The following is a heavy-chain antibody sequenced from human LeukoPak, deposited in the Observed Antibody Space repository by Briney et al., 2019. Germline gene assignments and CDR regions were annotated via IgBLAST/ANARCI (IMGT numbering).Heavy chain of an antibody. CDR3: ARERSYYYGSGSYVYYYYGMDV. CDR1: GGTFSSYA. CDR2: IIPIFGTA. Sequence: SVKVSCKASGGTFSSYAISWVRQAPGQGLEWMGGIIPIFGTANYAQKFQGRVTITADESTSTAYMELSSLRSEDTAVYYCARERSYYYGSGSYVYYYYGMDVWGQGTTVTVSS. D-gene: IGHD3-10*01. J-gene: IGHJ6*02. V-gene: IGHV1-69*13.